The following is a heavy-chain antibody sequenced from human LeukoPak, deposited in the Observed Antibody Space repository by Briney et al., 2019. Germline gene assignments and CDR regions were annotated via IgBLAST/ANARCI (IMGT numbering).Heavy chain of an antibody. CDR2: IYSSGST. D-gene: IGHD3-10*01. J-gene: IGHJ6*03. CDR3: ARVFDSGSQAYFYYMDV. Sequence: PSETLSLTCNVSGGSIRGYYWSWIRQPPGKGLEWIGYIYSSGSTNYNPSLKSRVTMSVDTSKNQFSLKVSSVAAADTAVYYCARVFDSGSQAYFYYMDVWGKGTTVTVSS. V-gene: IGHV4-59*01. CDR1: GGSIRGYY.